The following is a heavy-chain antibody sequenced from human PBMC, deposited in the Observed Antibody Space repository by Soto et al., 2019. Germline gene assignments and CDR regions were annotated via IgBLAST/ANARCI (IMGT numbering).Heavy chain of an antibody. CDR1: EGTFNSYA. CDR3: SSGASRWYPYFCDS. Sequence: QAQVVQSGAEVRKPGSSVKLSCKASEGTFNSYAIAWVRQAPGQGLEWMGGIIPYYNTLNYAQKFQDRVTITADDATNTVYLELSRLRSDDTAVYFCSSGASRWYPYFCDSCAQGTLVTVSS. J-gene: IGHJ4*02. V-gene: IGHV1-69*01. D-gene: IGHD6-13*01. CDR2: IIPYYNTL.